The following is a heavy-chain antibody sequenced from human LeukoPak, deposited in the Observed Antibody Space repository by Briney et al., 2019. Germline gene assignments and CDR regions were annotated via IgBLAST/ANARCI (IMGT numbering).Heavy chain of an antibody. CDR2: ISGSGCTT. V-gene: IGHV3-23*01. D-gene: IGHD1-26*01. CDR1: GFIFSIYA. CDR3: PKDTSYNRHDAFDI. Sequence: PGWSLRLSCPASGFIFSIYAMNGLRQAPGRGLEGVSDISGSGCTTYYADSVKGRFTIPRDNSKNTLILQTNSLTADGTPVYYLPKDTSYNRHDAFDIWGQGTMVTVSS. J-gene: IGHJ3*02.